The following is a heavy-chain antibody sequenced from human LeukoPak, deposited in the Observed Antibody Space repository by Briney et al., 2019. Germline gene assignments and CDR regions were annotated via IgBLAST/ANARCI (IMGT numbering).Heavy chain of an antibody. D-gene: IGHD3-10*01. CDR1: GGSISSSSYY. J-gene: IGHJ5*02. CDR2: IYYSGST. Sequence: PSETLSLTCTVSGGSISSSSYYWGWIRQPPGKGLEWIGSIYYSGSTYYNPSLKSRVTISVDTSKNQFSLKLSSVTAADTAVYYCARLFFSVLSWFDPWGQGTLVTVSS. V-gene: IGHV4-39*01. CDR3: ARLFFSVLSWFDP.